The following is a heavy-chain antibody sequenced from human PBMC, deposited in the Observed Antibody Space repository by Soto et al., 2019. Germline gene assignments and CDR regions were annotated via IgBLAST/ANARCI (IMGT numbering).Heavy chain of an antibody. CDR3: ARDGYPLVRGVKEGIGMDV. Sequence: GGSLRLSCAASGFTFSDYYMSWIRQAPGKGLEWVSYISSSGSTIYYADSVKGRFTISRDNAKNSLYLQMNSLRAEDTAVDYCARDGYPLVRGVKEGIGMDVWGQGTTVTVSS. V-gene: IGHV3-11*01. D-gene: IGHD3-10*01. CDR2: ISSSGSTI. J-gene: IGHJ6*02. CDR1: GFTFSDYY.